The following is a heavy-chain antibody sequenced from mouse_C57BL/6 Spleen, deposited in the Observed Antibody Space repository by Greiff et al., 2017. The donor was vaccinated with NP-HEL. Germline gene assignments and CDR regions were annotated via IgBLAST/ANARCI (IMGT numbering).Heavy chain of an antibody. CDR1: GFSLTSYG. CDR3: ARSYYYGSSYDWYFDV. V-gene: IGHV2-2*01. J-gene: IGHJ1*03. Sequence: VQLKESGPGLVQPSQSLSITCTVSGFSLTSYGVHWVRQSPGKGLEWLGVIWSGGSTDYNAAFISRLSISKDNSKSQVFFKMNSLQADDTAIYYCARSYYYGSSYDWYFDVWGTGTTVTVSS. D-gene: IGHD1-1*01. CDR2: IWSGGST.